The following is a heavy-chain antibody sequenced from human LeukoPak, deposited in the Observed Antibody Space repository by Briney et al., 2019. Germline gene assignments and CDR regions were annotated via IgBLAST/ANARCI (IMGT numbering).Heavy chain of an antibody. V-gene: IGHV3-66*01. CDR2: IYSGGST. CDR1: GFTVSSND. Sequence: GGSLRLSCAASGFTVSSNDMSWVRQAPGKGLDWVSVIYSGGSTYYADSVKGRFTISRDNSKNTLYLQMDSLRAEDTAVYYCARDYGSGSYRRFDPWGQGTLVTVSS. CDR3: ARDYGSGSYRRFDP. J-gene: IGHJ5*02. D-gene: IGHD3-10*01.